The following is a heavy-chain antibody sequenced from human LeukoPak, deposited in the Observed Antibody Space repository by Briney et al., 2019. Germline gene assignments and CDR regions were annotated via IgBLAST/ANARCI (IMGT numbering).Heavy chain of an antibody. CDR1: GGSISSGGYY. CDR3: ARVLPHRHLRYGYYGRRGFAFDI. D-gene: IGHD4-17*01. Sequence: SLTLSLTCTVSGGSISSGGYYWSCIRQHPGKGLEWIGSVYYSGSTYYNPSLKSRVIISVDTSQNQFSLTLSPVTAAATAVYYCARVLPHRHLRYGYYGRRGFAFDIWGEGTMVTASS. J-gene: IGHJ3*02. CDR2: VYYSGST. V-gene: IGHV4-31*03.